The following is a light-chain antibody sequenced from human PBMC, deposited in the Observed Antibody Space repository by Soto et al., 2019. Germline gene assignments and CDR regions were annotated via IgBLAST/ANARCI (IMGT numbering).Light chain of an antibody. Sequence: TTQSPATRAVSPGERASLSCKASQSISSNLAWYLQKVGQAPRLLIYGASTRAPGISARFSGSGSGTEFTLTISSLQSEDFAIYYCQQYNNWSWTFGQGTKVDIK. V-gene: IGKV3-15*01. CDR1: QSISSN. CDR2: GAS. CDR3: QQYNNWSWT. J-gene: IGKJ1*01.